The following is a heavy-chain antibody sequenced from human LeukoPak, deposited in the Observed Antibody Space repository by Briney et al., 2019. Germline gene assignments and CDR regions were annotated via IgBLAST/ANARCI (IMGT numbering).Heavy chain of an antibody. D-gene: IGHD5-12*01. J-gene: IGHJ4*02. V-gene: IGHV5-51*01. CDR1: GYSFTNYW. CDR3: ARLYSGSDW. CDR2: INPADSNT. Sequence: GESLRISCKGSGYSFTNYWLGWVRQMPGKGLEWIGIINPADSNTRYSPSFQGQVTISADKSISTAYLQWSSLQASDTAMYYCARLYSGSDWWGQGTLVTVSS.